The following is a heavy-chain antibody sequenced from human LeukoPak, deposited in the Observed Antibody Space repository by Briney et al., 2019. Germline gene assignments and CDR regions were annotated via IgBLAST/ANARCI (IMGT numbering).Heavy chain of an antibody. Sequence: GGALRLSCADPGFTFSSNGMNWVRQAPGKGLEWVSPNSSSGGNTYYADSVKGRFTISRDNSKNTLFLQMNNLRVEDTAVYYCAKDRRPEVSYGYFDYCGQGTLVTVSS. CDR1: GFTFSSNG. V-gene: IGHV3-23*01. J-gene: IGHJ4*02. CDR3: AKDRRPEVSYGYFDY. CDR2: NSSSGGNT. D-gene: IGHD5-18*01.